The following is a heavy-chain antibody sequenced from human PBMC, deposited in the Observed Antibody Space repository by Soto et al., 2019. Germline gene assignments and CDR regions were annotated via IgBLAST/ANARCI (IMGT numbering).Heavy chain of an antibody. Sequence: GGSLRLSCAASGFTFSSYAMSWVRQAPGKGLEWVSTISGSGGSTYYADSVKGRFTISRDNSKNTLYLQMNSLRAEDTAVYYCAKGFRYCSGGSCFGAFDIWGQGKMVTVSS. CDR1: GFTFSSYA. CDR2: ISGSGGST. D-gene: IGHD2-15*01. J-gene: IGHJ3*02. CDR3: AKGFRYCSGGSCFGAFDI. V-gene: IGHV3-23*01.